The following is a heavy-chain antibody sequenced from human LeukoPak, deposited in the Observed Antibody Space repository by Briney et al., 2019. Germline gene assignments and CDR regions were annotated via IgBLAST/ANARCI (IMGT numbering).Heavy chain of an antibody. D-gene: IGHD1-26*01. CDR2: ISYDGSNK. CDR3: ASSGSGEFDY. V-gene: IGHV3-30*04. CDR1: GFTFDEHA. Sequence: GGSLRLSCAASGFTFDEHAMHWVRQAPGKGLEWVAVISYDGSNKYYADSVKGRFTISRDNSKNTLYLQMNSLRAEDTAVYYCASSGSGEFDYWGQGTLVTVSS. J-gene: IGHJ4*02.